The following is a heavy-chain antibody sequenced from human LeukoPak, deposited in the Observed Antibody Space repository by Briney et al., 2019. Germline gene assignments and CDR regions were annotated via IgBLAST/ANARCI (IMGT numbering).Heavy chain of an antibody. J-gene: IGHJ4*02. CDR2: ISYDGSNK. V-gene: IGHV3-30*04. Sequence: PGGSLRLSCAASGFTFSSYAMHWVRQAPGKGLEWVAVISYDGSNKYYADSVKGRFTISRDNSKNTLYLQMNSLRAEDTAVYYCARDQWAMTTVIPYYFDCWGQGTLVTVSS. CDR3: ARDQWAMTTVIPYYFDC. D-gene: IGHD4-17*01. CDR1: GFTFSSYA.